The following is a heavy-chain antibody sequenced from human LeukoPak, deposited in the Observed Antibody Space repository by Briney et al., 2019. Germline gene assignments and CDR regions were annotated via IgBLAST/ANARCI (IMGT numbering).Heavy chain of an antibody. V-gene: IGHV1-69*04. J-gene: IGHJ4*02. CDR1: GGTFSSYA. CDR3: ARGMATITPRTFDY. Sequence: GASVKVSCKASGGTFSSYAISWVRQAPGQGLEWMGRIIPILGIANYAQKFQGRVTITADKSTSTAYMELSSLRSEDTAVYYCARGMATITPRTFDYWGQGTLVTVSP. CDR2: IIPILGIA. D-gene: IGHD5-24*01.